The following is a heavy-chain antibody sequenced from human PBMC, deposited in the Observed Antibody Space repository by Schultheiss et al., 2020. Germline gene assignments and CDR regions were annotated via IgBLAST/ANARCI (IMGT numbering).Heavy chain of an antibody. V-gene: IGHV3-30-3*01. Sequence: EGSLRLSCAASGFTFSSYAMHWVRQAPGKGLEWVAVISYDGSNKYYADSVKGRFTISRDNSKNTLYLQMNSLRAEDTAVYYCAKGFDYYYYGMDVWGQGTTVTVSS. CDR2: ISYDGSNK. D-gene: IGHD3-3*01. CDR1: GFTFSSYA. CDR3: AKGFDYYYYGMDV. J-gene: IGHJ6*02.